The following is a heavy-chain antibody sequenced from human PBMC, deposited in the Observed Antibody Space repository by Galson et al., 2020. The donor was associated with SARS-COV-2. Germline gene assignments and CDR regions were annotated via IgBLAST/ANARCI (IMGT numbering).Heavy chain of an antibody. V-gene: IGHV3-21*01. J-gene: IGHJ4*02. Sequence: GESLKISCAASGFAFSSYTMKWVRQAPGKGLEWVASLDTSSTYIYHADSLKGRFTISRDNAENSLYLQMNSLRAEDTAVYYCARSPPASTSGTSIYFDYWGQGTQVTVSS. D-gene: IGHD3-10*01. CDR2: LDTSSTYI. CDR1: GFAFSSYT. CDR3: ARSPPASTSGTSIYFDY.